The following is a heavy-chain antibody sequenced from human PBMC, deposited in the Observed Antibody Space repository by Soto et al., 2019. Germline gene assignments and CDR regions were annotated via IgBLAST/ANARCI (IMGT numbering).Heavy chain of an antibody. D-gene: IGHD3-10*01. Sequence: EVHLVESGGDLVQPGGSLRLSCAASGFTFSGYWMHWVRQVPGKGLVWVSRIRGDGGDTNYADSVRGRFTISRDNVENRLYLQMNSLRVDDTAVYYCARDQVAGSGSLDSWGQGTLVTVSS. CDR3: ARDQVAGSGSLDS. V-gene: IGHV3-74*01. CDR2: IRGDGGDT. CDR1: GFTFSGYW. J-gene: IGHJ4*02.